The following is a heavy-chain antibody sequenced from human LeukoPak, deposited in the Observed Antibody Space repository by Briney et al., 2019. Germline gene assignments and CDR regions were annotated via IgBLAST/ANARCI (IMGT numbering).Heavy chain of an antibody. CDR2: IGISSGNT. CDR1: GFTFSAYS. J-gene: IGHJ4*02. D-gene: IGHD5-24*01. Sequence: GGSLRLSCAASGFTFSAYSMNWVRQAPGKGLEWISYIGISSGNTKYADSVKGRFTISGGKAKNSRYLQMNSLRVEDTAVYYCARDYKYAFDNWGQGTLVTVSS. CDR3: ARDYKYAFDN. V-gene: IGHV3-48*01.